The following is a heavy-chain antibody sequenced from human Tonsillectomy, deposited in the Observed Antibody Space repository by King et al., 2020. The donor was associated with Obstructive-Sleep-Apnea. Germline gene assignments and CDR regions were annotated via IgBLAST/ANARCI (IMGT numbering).Heavy chain of an antibody. CDR3: ARVDYVWGSYRYTDVPEYYFDY. V-gene: IGHV1-8*01. D-gene: IGHD3-16*02. Sequence: VQLVESGAEVKKPGASVKVSCKASGYTFTSYDINWVRQAPGQGLEWMGWMNPNSGNTGYAQKFQGRVTMTRNTSISTAYMELSSLRSEDTAVYYCARVDYVWGSYRYTDVPEYYFDYWGQGTLVTVSS. CDR2: MNPNSGNT. CDR1: GYTFTSYD. J-gene: IGHJ4*02.